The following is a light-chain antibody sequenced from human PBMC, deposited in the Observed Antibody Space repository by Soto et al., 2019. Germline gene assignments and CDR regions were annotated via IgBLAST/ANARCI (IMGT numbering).Light chain of an antibody. CDR3: QQYGSSGT. Sequence: ELVMTHSPATLSVSPGDRATLSCRASQSVSNNYLAWYQQKPGQAPRLLIYGASNRATGIPDRFSGSGSGTDFTLTISRLEPEDFAVYYCQQYGSSGTFGQGTKVDIK. CDR2: GAS. CDR1: QSVSNNY. V-gene: IGKV3-20*01. J-gene: IGKJ1*01.